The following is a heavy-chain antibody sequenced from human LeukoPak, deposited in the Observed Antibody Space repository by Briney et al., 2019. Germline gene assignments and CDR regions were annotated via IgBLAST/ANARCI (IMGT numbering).Heavy chain of an antibody. CDR3: ANPRIQLWLADY. J-gene: IGHJ4*02. Sequence: GGSLCPSWPASGSTFSSDAMGWVRQPRGGGRGWVSAISGSGGSTYYADSVKARFTISRDNSKNTLYLQMNSLRAEDTAVYYCANPRIQLWLADYWGQGTLVTVSS. V-gene: IGHV3-23*01. D-gene: IGHD5-18*01. CDR1: GSTFSSDA. CDR2: ISGSGGST.